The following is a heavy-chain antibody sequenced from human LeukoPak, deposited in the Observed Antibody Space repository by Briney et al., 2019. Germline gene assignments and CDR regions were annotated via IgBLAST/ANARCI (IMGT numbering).Heavy chain of an antibody. CDR2: ISSSGSTI. J-gene: IGHJ6*03. CDR1: GFTFSSYE. Sequence: GGSLRLSCAASGFTFSSYEMNWVRQAPGKGLEWVSYISSSGSTIYYADSVKGRFTISRDNAKNSLYLQMNSLRAEDTAVYYCARVIATRPHYHYYMDVWGKGTTVTVSS. D-gene: IGHD6-6*01. V-gene: IGHV3-48*03. CDR3: ARVIATRPHYHYYMDV.